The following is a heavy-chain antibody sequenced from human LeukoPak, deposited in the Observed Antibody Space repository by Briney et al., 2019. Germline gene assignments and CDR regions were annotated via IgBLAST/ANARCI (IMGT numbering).Heavy chain of an antibody. CDR3: ARESHNWDYDY. CDR2: ISSSGSTI. CDR1: GFTFSSYE. D-gene: IGHD1-7*01. V-gene: IGHV3-48*03. J-gene: IGHJ4*02. Sequence: GGSLRLSCAASGFTFSSYEMNWVRQAPGKGLEWVSYISSSGSTIYYADSVKGRFTISRDNAKNSLYLQMNSLRAEDTAVYYCARESHNWDYDYWGQGTLVTVSS.